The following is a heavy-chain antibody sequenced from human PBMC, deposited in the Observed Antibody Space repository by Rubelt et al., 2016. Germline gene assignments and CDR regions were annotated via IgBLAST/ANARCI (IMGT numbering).Heavy chain of an antibody. D-gene: IGHD5-18*01. V-gene: IGHV4-59*01. J-gene: IGHJ3*02. CDR3: AREQWGDTAIDDAFDI. Sequence: QVQLQESGPGLVKPSETLSLTCTVSGGSISTYYWSWIRQPPGKGLEWIGYIYYSGSTNYNPPLKSRVTISVDTSKNQFCLKLSSVTAADTAVYYCAREQWGDTAIDDAFDIWGQGTMVTVSS. CDR2: IYYSGST. CDR1: GGSISTYY.